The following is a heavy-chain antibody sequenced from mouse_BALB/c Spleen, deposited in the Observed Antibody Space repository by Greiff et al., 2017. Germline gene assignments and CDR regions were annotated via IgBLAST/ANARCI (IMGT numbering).Heavy chain of an antibody. J-gene: IGHJ2*01. Sequence: EVQGVESGGGLVQPGGSRKLSCAASGFTFSSFGMHWVRQAPEKGLEWVAYISSGSSTIYYADTVKGRFTISRDNPKNTLFLQMTSLRSEDTAMYYCARRGASYGNPVYFDYWGQGTTLTVSS. V-gene: IGHV5-17*02. D-gene: IGHD2-10*01. CDR3: ARRGASYGNPVYFDY. CDR1: GFTFSSFG. CDR2: ISSGSSTI.